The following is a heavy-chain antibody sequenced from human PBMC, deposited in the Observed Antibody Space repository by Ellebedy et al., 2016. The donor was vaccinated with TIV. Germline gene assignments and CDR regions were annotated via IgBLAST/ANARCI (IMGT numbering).Heavy chain of an antibody. V-gene: IGHV3-11*01. J-gene: IGHJ4*02. CDR2: ISSRGSTI. CDR1: GFTFSDYY. CDR3: ASIEMATIDYYFDY. Sequence: GESLKISCAASGFTFSDYYMSWIRQAPGKGLEWVSYISSRGSTIYYADSVKGRFTISRDNAKNSLYLQMNSLRAEATAVYSCASIEMATIDYYFDYWGQGTLVTVSS. D-gene: IGHD5-24*01.